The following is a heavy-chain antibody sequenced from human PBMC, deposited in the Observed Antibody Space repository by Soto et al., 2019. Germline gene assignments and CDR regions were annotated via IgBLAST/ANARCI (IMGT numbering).Heavy chain of an antibody. J-gene: IGHJ5*02. CDR1: GFTFSSYA. V-gene: IGHV3-23*01. Sequence: GGSLRLSCAASGFTFSSYAMSWVRQAPGKGLEWVSAISGSGGSTYYADSVKGRFTISRDNSKNTLYLQMNSLRAEDTAVYYCAKDLYPPGLIYSRGLVPGWFDPWGQGTLVTVSS. CDR2: ISGSGGST. D-gene: IGHD6-19*01. CDR3: AKDLYPPGLIYSRGLVPGWFDP.